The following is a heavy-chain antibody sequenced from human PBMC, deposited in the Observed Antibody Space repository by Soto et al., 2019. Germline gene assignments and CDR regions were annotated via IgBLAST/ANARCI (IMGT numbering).Heavy chain of an antibody. V-gene: IGHV1-18*01. Sequence: QVQLVQSGAEVKKPGASVKVSCKASGYTFTTYGISWVRQAPGQGLEWMGWISAYSGSTKFAHTLQGRVTMTTDTSTTTADMELRSLTSDDTAVYYCARDFTESSSCPYYFDYWGQGTLVTVSS. J-gene: IGHJ4*02. CDR2: ISAYSGST. CDR3: ARDFTESSSCPYYFDY. D-gene: IGHD6-13*01. CDR1: GYTFTTYG.